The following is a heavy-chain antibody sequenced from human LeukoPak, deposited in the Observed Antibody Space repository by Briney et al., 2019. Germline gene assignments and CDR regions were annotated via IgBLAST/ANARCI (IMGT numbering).Heavy chain of an antibody. D-gene: IGHD2-2*01. V-gene: IGHV3-48*03. J-gene: IGHJ4*02. CDR2: ISSSGSTI. CDR3: ARDVPLNALDY. Sequence: GGSLRLSCAASGFTFSSYEVNWVRQAPGKGLEWVSYISSSGSTIYYADSVKGRFTISRDNAKNSLYLQMNSLRAEDTAVYYCARDVPLNALDYWGQGTLVTVSS. CDR1: GFTFSSYE.